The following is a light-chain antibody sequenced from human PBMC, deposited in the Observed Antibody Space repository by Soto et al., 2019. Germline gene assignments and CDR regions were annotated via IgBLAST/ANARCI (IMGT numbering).Light chain of an antibody. V-gene: IGLV2-14*01. CDR1: SSDVGGYNY. CDR2: DVS. J-gene: IGLJ2*01. CDR3: SSYISSSTVV. Sequence: QSALTQPASMSGSPGQSITISCTGTSSDVGGYNYVSWYQQHPGKAPKLMIYDVSNRPSGVSNRFSGSKSGNTASLTISGLQSEDEADYYCSSYISSSTVVFGGGTKLTVL.